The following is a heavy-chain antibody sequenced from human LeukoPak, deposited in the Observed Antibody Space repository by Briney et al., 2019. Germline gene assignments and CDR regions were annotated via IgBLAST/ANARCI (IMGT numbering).Heavy chain of an antibody. CDR2: ISYDGSNE. CDR1: GFTFSSYT. CDR3: ARDGASLNWFDP. J-gene: IGHJ5*02. V-gene: IGHV3-30-3*01. Sequence: GRSLRLSCAAPGFTFSSYTMHWVRQAPGKGLEWVAVISYDGSNEYYADSVKGRFTISRDNSKNTLYLQMNSLRAEDTAVYYCARDGASLNWFDPWGQGTLVTVSS. D-gene: IGHD1-26*01.